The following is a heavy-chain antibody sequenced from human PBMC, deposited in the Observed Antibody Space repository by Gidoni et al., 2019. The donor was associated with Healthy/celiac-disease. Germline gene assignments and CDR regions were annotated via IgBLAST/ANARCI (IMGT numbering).Heavy chain of an antibody. V-gene: IGHV3-53*02. Sequence: EVQLVETGGGVIQPGGSLRLSCAASGFPVSSNYMSWFRQAPGKGLEWVSVIYSGGSTYYADSVKGRFTISRDNSKNTLYLQMNSLRAEDTAVYYCARNANYYDSSGYRYFDLWGRGTLVTVSS. J-gene: IGHJ2*01. D-gene: IGHD3-22*01. CDR2: IYSGGST. CDR1: GFPVSSNY. CDR3: ARNANYYDSSGYRYFDL.